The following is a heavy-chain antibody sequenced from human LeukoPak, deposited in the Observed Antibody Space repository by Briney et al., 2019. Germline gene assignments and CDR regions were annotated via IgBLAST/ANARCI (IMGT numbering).Heavy chain of an antibody. CDR2: ISSNGGST. V-gene: IGHV3-64*01. Sequence: GGSLRLSCAASGFAFSSYSMNWVRQAPGKGLEYISAISSNGGSTYYANSVKGRFTISRDNSKNTLYFQMGSLRAEDMAVYYCARESYYDSSGFDDAFDIWGQGTMVTVSS. CDR3: ARESYYDSSGFDDAFDI. D-gene: IGHD3-22*01. J-gene: IGHJ3*02. CDR1: GFAFSSYS.